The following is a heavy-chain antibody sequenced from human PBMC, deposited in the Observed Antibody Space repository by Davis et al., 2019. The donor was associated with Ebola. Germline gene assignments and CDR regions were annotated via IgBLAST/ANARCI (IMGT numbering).Heavy chain of an antibody. J-gene: IGHJ5*02. CDR1: GYTFTSYD. CDR3: ARGRGSGWYLNWFDP. CDR2: MNPNSGNT. Sequence: ASVKVSCKASGYTFTSYDINWVRQATGQGLEWMGWMNPNSGNTGYAQKFQGRVAMTRNTSISTAYMELSSLRSEDTAVYYCARGRGSGWYLNWFDPWGQGTLVTVSS. V-gene: IGHV1-8*01. D-gene: IGHD6-19*01.